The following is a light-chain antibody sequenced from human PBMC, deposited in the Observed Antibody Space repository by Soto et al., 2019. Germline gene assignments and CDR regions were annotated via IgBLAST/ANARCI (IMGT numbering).Light chain of an antibody. CDR1: QGIGVY. CDR2: AAS. CDR3: QKYNSAPLT. Sequence: DIQMTQSPSSLSASLGDRVTITCRASQGIGVYLAWFQQKPGNVPRLLIYAASTLQSGVPSRFSGSGSGTDFTLTISSLQPGDVATYYCQKYNSAPLTFGGGTKVEIK. J-gene: IGKJ4*01. V-gene: IGKV1-27*01.